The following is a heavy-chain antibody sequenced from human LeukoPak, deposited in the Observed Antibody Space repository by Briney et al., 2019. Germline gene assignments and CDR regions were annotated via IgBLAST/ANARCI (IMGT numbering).Heavy chain of an antibody. V-gene: IGHV1-69*13. CDR3: AIGLKGVVIIPLDY. CDR1: GGTLSSYA. Sequence: ASVKGSCKASGGTLSSYAISWVRQAPGQGLEWMGGIIPIFGTANYAQKFQGRVTITADESTGTAYMELSSLRSEDTAVYYCAIGLKGVVIIPLDYWGQGTLVTVSS. J-gene: IGHJ4*02. D-gene: IGHD3-3*01. CDR2: IIPIFGTA.